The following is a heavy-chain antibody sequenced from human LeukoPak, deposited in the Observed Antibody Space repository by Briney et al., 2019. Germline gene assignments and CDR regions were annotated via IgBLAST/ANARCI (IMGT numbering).Heavy chain of an antibody. CDR1: GGTFSSYA. J-gene: IGHJ4*02. CDR3: AREFVDPQKYYYGSGSSGGLDY. D-gene: IGHD3-10*01. V-gene: IGHV1-69*06. CDR2: IIPIFGTA. Sequence: EASVKVSCKASGGTFSSYAISWVRQAPGQGLEWMGGIIPIFGTANYAQKFQGRVTITADKSTSTAYMELSSLRSEDTAVYYCAREFVDPQKYYYGSGSSGGLDYWGQGTLVTVSS.